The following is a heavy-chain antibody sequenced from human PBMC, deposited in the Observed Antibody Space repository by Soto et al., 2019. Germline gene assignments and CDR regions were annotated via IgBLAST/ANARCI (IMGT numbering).Heavy chain of an antibody. D-gene: IGHD3-10*01. Sequence: QVQLVESGGGVVQPGRSLRLSCAASGFPFTTYGMHWVREGPGKGLEWVAVISYDGSNKYYADSVKGRFTISRDNSKNTVYLKMISLRPGDTALYYCVGGQYYFDYRGQGTLVTVSS. V-gene: IGHV3-30*03. J-gene: IGHJ4*02. CDR1: GFPFTTYG. CDR2: ISYDGSNK. CDR3: VGGQYYFDY.